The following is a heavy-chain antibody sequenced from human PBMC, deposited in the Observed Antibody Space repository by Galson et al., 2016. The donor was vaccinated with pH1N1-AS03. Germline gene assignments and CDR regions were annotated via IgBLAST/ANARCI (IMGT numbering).Heavy chain of an antibody. CDR2: ITSSGGSGSTI. CDR3: ARGWYDIWTGYLVDPFDY. Sequence: LRLSCAASGFTFGDYYMSWIRQAPGKGLEWISCITSSGGSGSTIYYADSVKGRFTISRDNAKNSLYLQMNSLRADDTAVYFCARGWYDIWTGYLVDPFDYWGRGALVTVSS. D-gene: IGHD3-9*01. V-gene: IGHV3-11*01. J-gene: IGHJ4*02. CDR1: GFTFGDYY.